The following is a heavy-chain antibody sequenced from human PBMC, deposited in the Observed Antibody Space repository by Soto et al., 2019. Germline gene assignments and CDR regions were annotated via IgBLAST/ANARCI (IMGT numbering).Heavy chain of an antibody. J-gene: IGHJ4*02. V-gene: IGHV2-5*02. CDR2: IYWDDDK. Sequence: QITLKESGPTVVKPTQTLTLTCSLSGFSLNTGGVGVGWIRQTPGKALEWLVVIYWDDDKSWNPSLRDRLTINRDASDDQVVLTVTNMDPVDTGTYYCARRRGGFGGGWTTPYFDYWGQGTLVTVSS. CDR3: ARRRGGFGGGWTTPYFDY. D-gene: IGHD6-19*01. CDR1: GFSLNTGGVG.